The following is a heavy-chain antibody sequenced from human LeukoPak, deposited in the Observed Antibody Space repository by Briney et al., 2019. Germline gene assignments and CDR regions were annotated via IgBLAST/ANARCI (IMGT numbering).Heavy chain of an antibody. V-gene: IGHV4-39*01. CDR2: VYYSGRS. D-gene: IGHD6-19*01. J-gene: IGHJ4*02. Sequence: SETLSLTCTVSGGSIITTDYYWGWIRQAPGEGLEWIGSVYYSGRSYYNPSVGSRVTISVDTSKNQFSVKVNSVTAADTAVYYCARQTTGWVFDDWGQGTLVTVSS. CDR1: GGSIITTDYY. CDR3: ARQTTGWVFDD.